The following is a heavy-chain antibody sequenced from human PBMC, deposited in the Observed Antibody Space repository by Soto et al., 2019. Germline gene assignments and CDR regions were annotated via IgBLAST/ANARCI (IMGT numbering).Heavy chain of an antibody. D-gene: IGHD4-17*01. CDR2: IWYDGSNK. CDR1: GFTFSSYG. J-gene: IGHJ4*02. Sequence: QVQLVESGGGVVQPGRSLRLSCAASGFTFSSYGMHWVRQAPGKGLEWVAVIWYDGSNKYYADSVKGRFTISRDNSKNTLYLQMNSLRAEDTAVYYCARDESRYGDYIDYWGQGTLVTVSS. CDR3: ARDESRYGDYIDY. V-gene: IGHV3-33*01.